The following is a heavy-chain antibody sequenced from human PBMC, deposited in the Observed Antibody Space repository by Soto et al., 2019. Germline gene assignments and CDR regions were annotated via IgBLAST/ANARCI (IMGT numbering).Heavy chain of an antibody. J-gene: IGHJ6*03. CDR3: ARYCSGGGCDPYYYYFYVDV. Sequence: EVQLVESGGGLVQPGGSLRLSCEASGFDFNNYWMSWVRQAPGKGLEWVATIKQDGSERYYVDSVKARFTLSRDNAKNSLYLKMNSLRAEDTAVYYCARYCSGGGCDPYYYYFYVDVWGKGTTVTVSS. V-gene: IGHV3-7*01. CDR2: IKQDGSER. D-gene: IGHD2-15*01. CDR1: GFDFNNYW.